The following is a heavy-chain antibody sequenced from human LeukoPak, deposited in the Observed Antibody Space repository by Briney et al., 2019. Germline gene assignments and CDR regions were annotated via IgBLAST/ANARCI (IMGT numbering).Heavy chain of an antibody. D-gene: IGHD3-16*02. CDR3: ARRARRDRNWFDP. Sequence: SQTLSLTCTVSGGSISSGGYYWSWIRQPPGKGLEWIGSIYYSGSTYYNPSLKSRVTISVDTSKNQFSLKLSSVTAADTAVYYCARRARRDRNWFDPWGQGTLVTVSS. CDR2: IYYSGST. CDR1: GGSISSGGYY. J-gene: IGHJ5*02. V-gene: IGHV4-39*01.